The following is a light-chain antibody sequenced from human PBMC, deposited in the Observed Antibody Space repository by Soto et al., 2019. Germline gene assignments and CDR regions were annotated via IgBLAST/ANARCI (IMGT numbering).Light chain of an antibody. Sequence: AIRMTQAPSSFSASTGERVTITCRASQGISSYLAWYQQKPGKAPKLLIYAASTLQSGVPSRFSGSGSGTDFTLTISCLQSEDFATYYCQQYYSYPSFGQGTKVDIK. CDR2: AAS. J-gene: IGKJ1*01. CDR3: QQYYSYPS. CDR1: QGISSY. V-gene: IGKV1-8*01.